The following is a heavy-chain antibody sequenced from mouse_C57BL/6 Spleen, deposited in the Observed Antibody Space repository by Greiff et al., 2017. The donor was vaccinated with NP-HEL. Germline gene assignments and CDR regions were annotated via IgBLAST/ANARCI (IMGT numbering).Heavy chain of an antibody. CDR1: GFTFSSYG. Sequence: VQLQQSGGDLVKPGGSLKLSCAASGFTFSSYGMSWVRQTPDKRLEWVATISSGGSYTYYPDSVKGRFTISRNNAKNTLYMQMSSLKSEGTAMYYCARHLYYYGSSPFAYWGQGTLVTVSA. J-gene: IGHJ3*01. V-gene: IGHV5-6*01. CDR2: ISSGGSYT. D-gene: IGHD1-1*01. CDR3: ARHLYYYGSSPFAY.